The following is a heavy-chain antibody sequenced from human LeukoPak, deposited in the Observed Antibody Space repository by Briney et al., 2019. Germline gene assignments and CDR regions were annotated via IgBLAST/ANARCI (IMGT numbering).Heavy chain of an antibody. CDR3: ARGDSFSGDH. J-gene: IGHJ4*02. Sequence: RESLKLSCPVSAFTFSNFWMSWVRQAPGRGLEWVANIHPEGNEKYHVESVKGRFAISTDQARNSIFLQVNCLRVKEPAINDCARGDSFSGDHWGQVTLVTVSS. V-gene: IGHV3-7*04. CDR2: IHPEGNEK. CDR1: AFTFSNFW. D-gene: IGHD2-15*01.